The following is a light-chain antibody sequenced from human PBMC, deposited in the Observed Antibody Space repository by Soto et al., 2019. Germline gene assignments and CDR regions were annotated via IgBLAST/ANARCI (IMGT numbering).Light chain of an antibody. Sequence: DIQMTQSPSSLSASVGDRVTITCRASQSISTYLKWYQHKPGTAPKLLIYAASTLQSGVPSRFSGTGSGADFTLTISSLQPEDFATYYCHQIYSTPPAFGQGTKVEIK. V-gene: IGKV1-39*01. CDR1: QSISTY. CDR2: AAS. J-gene: IGKJ1*01. CDR3: HQIYSTPPA.